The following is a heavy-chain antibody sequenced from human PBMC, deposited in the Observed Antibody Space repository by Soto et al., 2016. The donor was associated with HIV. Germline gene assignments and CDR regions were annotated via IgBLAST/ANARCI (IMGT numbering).Heavy chain of an antibody. Sequence: VQLQQWGAGLLNTSETLSLTCAVYGGSFSGYYWSWIRRSPGKGLEWIGEVSHGGRANYNPSLKSRLTISVDTSKNQFSLKLNSVTATDTAIYYCARRARIQVARTFFQYFYYILDVWGQGTTVIVSS. CDR2: VSHGGRA. D-gene: IGHD6-19*01. V-gene: IGHV4-34*01. CDR3: ARRARIQVARTFFQYFYYILDV. CDR1: GGSFSGYY. J-gene: IGHJ6*02.